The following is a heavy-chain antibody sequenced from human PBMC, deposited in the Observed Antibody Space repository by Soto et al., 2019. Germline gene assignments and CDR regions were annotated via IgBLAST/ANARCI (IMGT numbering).Heavy chain of an antibody. CDR2: ISYDGSDK. CDR3: ARAKYSSNWPSDYYYGLDV. Sequence: PGGSLRLSCAASGSTFSNFAMHWVRQAPGKGLEWVALISYDGSDKNYADSVKGRFTISRDNSKKTLNLQMNSLRAEDTAVYYCARAKYSSNWPSDYYYGLDVWGQGTTVTVSS. V-gene: IGHV3-30-3*01. D-gene: IGHD6-13*01. CDR1: GSTFSNFA. J-gene: IGHJ6*02.